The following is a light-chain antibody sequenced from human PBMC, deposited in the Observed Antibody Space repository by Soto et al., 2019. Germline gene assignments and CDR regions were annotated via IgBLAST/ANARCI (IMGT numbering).Light chain of an antibody. Sequence: EIMLTQSPCTLSLSTGERATLSFRASQSVSSNLAWYQQKPGQPPRLLIYGASTRATGIPARFSGSGSGTDFTLTITSLQSEDFAVYYCQQYNNWPPWTFAQGTNVDIK. CDR1: QSVSSN. V-gene: IGKV3-15*01. CDR2: GAS. J-gene: IGKJ1*01. CDR3: QQYNNWPPWT.